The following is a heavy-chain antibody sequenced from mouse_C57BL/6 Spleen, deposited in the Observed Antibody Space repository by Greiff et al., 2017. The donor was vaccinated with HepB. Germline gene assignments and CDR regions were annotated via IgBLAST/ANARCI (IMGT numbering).Heavy chain of an antibody. D-gene: IGHD3-2*02. CDR2: ISYDGSN. Sequence: EVQLQESGPGLVKPSQSLSLTCSVTGYSITSGYYWNWIRQFPGNKLEWMGYISYDGSNNYNPSLKNRISITRDTSKNQFFLKLNSVTTEDTATYYCASESSGYGAWFAYWGQGTLVTVSA. CDR1: GYSITSGYY. V-gene: IGHV3-6*01. J-gene: IGHJ3*01. CDR3: ASESSGYGAWFAY.